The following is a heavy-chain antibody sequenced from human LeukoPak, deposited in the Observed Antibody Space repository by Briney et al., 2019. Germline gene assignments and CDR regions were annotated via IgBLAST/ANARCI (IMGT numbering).Heavy chain of an antibody. D-gene: IGHD6-19*01. V-gene: IGHV4-38-2*02. CDR1: GGSISNYF. Sequence: SETLSLTCTVSGGSISNYFWSWIRQPPGKGLEWIGSIYHSGSTYYNPSLKSRVTISVDTSKNQFSLKLSSVTAADTAVYYCARDLSMKIAVAGRASAFDIWGQGTMVTVSS. CDR2: IYHSGST. J-gene: IGHJ3*02. CDR3: ARDLSMKIAVAGRASAFDI.